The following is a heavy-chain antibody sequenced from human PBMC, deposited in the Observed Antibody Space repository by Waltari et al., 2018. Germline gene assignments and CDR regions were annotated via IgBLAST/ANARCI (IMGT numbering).Heavy chain of an antibody. CDR1: GFIFSSYA. V-gene: IGHV3-23*04. CDR3: AKGPPSTVTQYFQH. J-gene: IGHJ1*01. D-gene: IGHD4-17*01. Sequence: EVQLVESGGVLVQPGGSLRLSCAASGFIFSSYAMSWVRQAPGKGLEWVSGISGSGDSTYYADSVKGRFTISRDNSKTTVYLQMNSLRGDDTAVYYCAKGPPSTVTQYFQHWGQGTLVIVSS. CDR2: ISGSGDST.